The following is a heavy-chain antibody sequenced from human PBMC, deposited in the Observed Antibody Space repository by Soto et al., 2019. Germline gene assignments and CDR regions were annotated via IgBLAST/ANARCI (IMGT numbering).Heavy chain of an antibody. Sequence: QVELVQSGAEVKKPGSSVKVSCKASGGNFITFAISWVRQAPGQGLEWMGEIIPISCTTKSAHKFQDRVTSSADGSSSTVHRELRSLKSEDTAIYFWAKKLGSDPFGSYGLDVWGQGTTVTVSS. CDR1: GGNFITFA. J-gene: IGHJ6*02. D-gene: IGHD7-27*01. CDR2: IIPISCTT. V-gene: IGHV1-69*01. CDR3: AKKLGSDPFGSYGLDV.